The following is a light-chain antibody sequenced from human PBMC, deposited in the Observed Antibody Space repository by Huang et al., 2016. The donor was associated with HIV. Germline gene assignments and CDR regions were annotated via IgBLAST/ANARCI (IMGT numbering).Light chain of an antibody. CDR1: QSLLYSDGNTY. CDR2: KVS. Sequence: DVVMTQSPLSLPVTLGQPATISCRSSQSLLYSDGNTYLNWFQQRPGQSPRRLIYKVSTRESGVPARLSGSGSGTDFTLKISRVEAEDVGVYYCMQGTHWPPTFGQGTKVEIK. J-gene: IGKJ1*01. V-gene: IGKV2-30*01. CDR3: MQGTHWPPT.